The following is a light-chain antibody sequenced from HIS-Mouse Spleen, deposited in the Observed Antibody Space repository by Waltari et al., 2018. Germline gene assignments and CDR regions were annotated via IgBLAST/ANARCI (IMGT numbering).Light chain of an antibody. CDR2: SNN. Sequence: QSVLTQPPSASGTPGQRVTISCSGSSAHIGRNTVNWYQQPPGTAPKLLIYSNNQRPSGVPDRFSGSKSGTSASLASSGLQSEDEADYYCAAWDDSLNGPVFGGGTKLTVL. J-gene: IGLJ3*02. CDR3: AAWDDSLNGPV. CDR1: SAHIGRNT. V-gene: IGLV1-44*01.